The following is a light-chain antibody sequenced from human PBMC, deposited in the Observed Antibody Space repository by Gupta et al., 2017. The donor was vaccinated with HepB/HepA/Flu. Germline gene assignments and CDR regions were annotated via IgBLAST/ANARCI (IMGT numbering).Light chain of an antibody. CDR1: QTIGNN. CDR3: QQYQALQT. CDR2: AAS. V-gene: IGKV3-15*01. J-gene: IGKJ2*01. Sequence: VMTQSPATLSVSPGEGATLSCRDSQTIGNNLAWYQQKPGQAPRLLIYAASTRAAGIPDRFSGSGYGXEFTLTXSSRQYEDFAVYYWQQYQALQTFGXGTKLEVK.